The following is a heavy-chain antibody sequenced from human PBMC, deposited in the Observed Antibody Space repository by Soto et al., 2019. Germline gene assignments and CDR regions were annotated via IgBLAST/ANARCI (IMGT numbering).Heavy chain of an antibody. CDR1: GFTFSSYW. V-gene: IGHV3-7*01. D-gene: IGHD3-22*01. CDR3: ARAGYYDSSGYYYVWLSSFDI. Sequence: LRLSCAASGFTFSSYWMSWVRQAPGKGLEWVANIKQDGSEKYYVDSVKGRFTISRDNAKNSLYLQMNSLRAEDTAVYYCARAGYYDSSGYYYVWLSSFDIWGQGTMVTVSS. J-gene: IGHJ3*02. CDR2: IKQDGSEK.